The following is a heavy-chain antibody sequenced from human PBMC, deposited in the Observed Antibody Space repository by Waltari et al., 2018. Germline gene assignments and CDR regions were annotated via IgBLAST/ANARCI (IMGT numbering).Heavy chain of an antibody. CDR3: AKGPSSPIAVAGTTWFDP. CDR2: ISGSGGST. D-gene: IGHD6-19*01. J-gene: IGHJ5*02. CDR1: GFTFSSHA. V-gene: IGHV3-23*01. Sequence: EVQLLESGGGLVQPGGSLRLSCAASGFTFSSHALSWVRQAQGKGLEWVSAISGSGGSTYYADSVKGRFTISRDNSKNTLYLQMNSLRAEDTAVYYCAKGPSSPIAVAGTTWFDPWGQGTLVTVSS.